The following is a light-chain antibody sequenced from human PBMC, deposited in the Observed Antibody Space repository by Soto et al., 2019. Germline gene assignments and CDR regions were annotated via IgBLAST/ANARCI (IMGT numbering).Light chain of an antibody. Sequence: AIRMTQSPSSLSPSTGDRVTITCRASQDISSFLAWYQQKPGKAPKLLIYAASTLQGGVPSRFSVSGSGTDFTLTISCLQSEDFATYYCQQYYSYPRAFGQGTKVEIK. CDR1: QDISSF. CDR2: AAS. J-gene: IGKJ1*01. V-gene: IGKV1-8*01. CDR3: QQYYSYPRA.